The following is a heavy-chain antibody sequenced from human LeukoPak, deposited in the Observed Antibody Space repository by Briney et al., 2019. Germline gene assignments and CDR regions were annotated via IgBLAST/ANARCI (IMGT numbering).Heavy chain of an antibody. Sequence: PSETLSLTCIVSGGFISSYYWSWIRQPPGKGLEWIGYIYYSGSTNYNPSLKSRVTISVDTSKNQFSLKLSSVTAADTAVNYCARVRPAAYFDYWGQGTLVTVSS. CDR3: ARVRPAAYFDY. V-gene: IGHV4-59*01. CDR1: GGFISSYY. CDR2: IYYSGST. J-gene: IGHJ4*02. D-gene: IGHD2-2*01.